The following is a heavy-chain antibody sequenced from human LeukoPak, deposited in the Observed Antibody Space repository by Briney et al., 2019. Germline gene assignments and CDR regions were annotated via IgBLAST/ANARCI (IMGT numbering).Heavy chain of an antibody. D-gene: IGHD5-12*01. CDR3: ARASGGQRVATITGLLRHYYGMDV. CDR2: ISSSGSTI. J-gene: IGHJ6*02. Sequence: PGGSLRLSCAASGFTFSDYYMSWIRQAPGKGLEWVSYISSSGSTIYYADSVKGRFTISRDNAKNSLYLQMNSLRAEDTAVYYCARASGGQRVATITGLLRHYYGMDVWGQGTTVTVSS. V-gene: IGHV3-11*01. CDR1: GFTFSDYY.